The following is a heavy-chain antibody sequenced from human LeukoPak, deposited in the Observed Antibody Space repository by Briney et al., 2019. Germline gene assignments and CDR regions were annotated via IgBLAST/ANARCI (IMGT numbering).Heavy chain of an antibody. V-gene: IGHV4-31*11. D-gene: IGHD3-3*01. CDR2: IYYSGST. CDR3: ARDFKRFTYGMDV. CDR1: GGSFSGYY. J-gene: IGHJ6*02. Sequence: PSETLSLTCAVYGGSFSGYYWSWIRQHPGKGLEWIGYIYYSGSTYYNPSLKSRVTISVDTSKNQFSLKLSSVTAADTAVYYCARDFKRFTYGMDVWGQGTTVTVSS.